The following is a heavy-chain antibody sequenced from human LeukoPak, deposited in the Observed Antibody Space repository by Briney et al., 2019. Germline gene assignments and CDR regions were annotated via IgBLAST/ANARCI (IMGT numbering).Heavy chain of an antibody. CDR2: INHSGST. Sequence: PSETLSLTCAVYGGSFSGYYWSWIRQPPGKGLDRIGEINHSGSTNYSPFLKSRVTISLDTSKNQFSLKLSSVTAADTAVYYCARAPGRPAAVFDYWGQGTLVTVSS. D-gene: IGHD2-2*01. V-gene: IGHV4-34*01. J-gene: IGHJ4*02. CDR3: ARAPGRPAAVFDY. CDR1: GGSFSGYY.